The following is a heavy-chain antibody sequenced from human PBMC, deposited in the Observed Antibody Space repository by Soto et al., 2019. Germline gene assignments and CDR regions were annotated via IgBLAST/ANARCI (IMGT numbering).Heavy chain of an antibody. J-gene: IGHJ6*02. D-gene: IGHD7-27*01. CDR2: ISYTGRT. CDR3: AREWGLLPYYVMNV. V-gene: IGHV4-61*03. Sequence: TSETLSLTCIVSGDSVTSGSYYWTWLRQPPGKGLEWIGYISYTGRTKYNPSLQSRVTISVDTSKNDFSLNLSSVTAADTAVYFCAREWGLLPYYVMNVWGHGTAVTVSS. CDR1: GDSVTSGSYY.